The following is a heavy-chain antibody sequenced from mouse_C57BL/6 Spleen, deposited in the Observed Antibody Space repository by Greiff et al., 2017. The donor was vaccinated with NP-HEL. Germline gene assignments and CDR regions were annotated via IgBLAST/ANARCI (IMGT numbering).Heavy chain of an antibody. D-gene: IGHD1-2*01. CDR2: INPNNGGT. CDR1: GYTFTDYN. CDR3: ARKPFTTAYYFDY. J-gene: IGHJ2*01. V-gene: IGHV1-18*01. Sequence: SGPELVKPGASVKIPCKASGYTFTDYNMDWVKQSHGKSLEWIGDINPNNGGTIYNQKFKGKATLTVDKSSSTAYMELRSLTSEDTAVYYCARKPFTTAYYFDYWGQGTTLTVSS.